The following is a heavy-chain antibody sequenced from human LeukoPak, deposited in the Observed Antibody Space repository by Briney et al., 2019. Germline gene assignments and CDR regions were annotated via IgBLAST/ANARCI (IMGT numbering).Heavy chain of an antibody. CDR1: GGSIFSGDYY. V-gene: IGHV4-30-4*01. J-gene: IGHJ5*02. Sequence: SETLSLTCTVSGGSIFSGDYYWNWIRQPPGKGLEWIGYIYYNGITYYNPSLESRVTISVDTSKNLFSLKLSSVTAADTAVYYCARGDYNDGAGYLDHWGQGTLVPVSS. CDR3: ARGDYNDGAGYLDH. CDR2: IYYNGIT. D-gene: IGHD3-22*01.